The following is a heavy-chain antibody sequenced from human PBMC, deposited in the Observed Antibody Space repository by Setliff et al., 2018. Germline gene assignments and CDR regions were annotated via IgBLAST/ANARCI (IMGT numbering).Heavy chain of an antibody. D-gene: IGHD1-1*01. J-gene: IGHJ4*02. CDR3: ARTGTYRYFDY. CDR1: GVSINSLNW. Sequence: SETLSLTCAVSGVSINSLNWWTWVRQSPGKGLEWIGYVFYNGAAKYDPSLKSRVTMSVDTSKTQFSLKLNSMTTADTAVYYCARTGTYRYFDYWGQGTLVTVSS. V-gene: IGHV4-4*02. CDR2: VFYNGAA.